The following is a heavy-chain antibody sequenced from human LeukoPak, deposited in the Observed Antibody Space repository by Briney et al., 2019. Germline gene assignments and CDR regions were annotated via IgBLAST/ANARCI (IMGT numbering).Heavy chain of an antibody. V-gene: IGHV3-7*01. D-gene: IGHD6-6*01. Sequence: PGGSLRLSCAASGFTFSSYWMSWVRQAPGKGLEWVANIKQDGSEKYYVDSVKGRFTISRDNAKNSLYLQMNSLRAEDTAVYYYARDSPVAARPRYYYYMDVWGKGTTVTVSS. CDR3: ARDSPVAARPRYYYYMDV. CDR2: IKQDGSEK. CDR1: GFTFSSYW. J-gene: IGHJ6*03.